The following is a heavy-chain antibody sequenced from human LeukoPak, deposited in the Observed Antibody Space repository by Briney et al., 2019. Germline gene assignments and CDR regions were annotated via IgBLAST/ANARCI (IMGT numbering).Heavy chain of an antibody. CDR1: GGSITNYY. CDR2: IYHNGDT. D-gene: IGHD3-16*01. V-gene: IGHV4-59*08. Sequence: PSETLSLTCTVSGGSITNYYWSWIRQPPGKALEWIGYIYHNGDTNYNPSLKGRVTISVDTSKNQFSLRLNSVTAADTAVYYCARRQLGKTFDYWGQGTLVTVPS. J-gene: IGHJ4*02. CDR3: ARRQLGKTFDY.